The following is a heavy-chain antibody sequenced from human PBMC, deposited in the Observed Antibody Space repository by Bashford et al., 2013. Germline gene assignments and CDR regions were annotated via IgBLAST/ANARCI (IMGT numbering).Heavy chain of an antibody. J-gene: IGHJ4*02. D-gene: IGHD3-10*01. V-gene: IGHV3-11*05. Sequence: RQAPGKGLEWVSYISSTNRYTNYADSVQGRFTISRDNAKNSLYLEMNSLRVEDTAVYYCARGYITMVRGVEGFDYWGQGTLVTVSS. CDR3: ARGYITMVRGVEGFDY. CDR2: ISSTNRYT.